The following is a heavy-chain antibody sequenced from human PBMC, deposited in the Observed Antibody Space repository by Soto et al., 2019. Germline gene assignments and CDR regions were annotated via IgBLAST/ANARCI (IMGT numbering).Heavy chain of an antibody. CDR1: GFTFSSYA. J-gene: IGHJ4*02. CDR2: ISYDGSNK. V-gene: IGHV3-30-3*01. CDR3: ARDLSGITMIVVVITLPDY. Sequence: QVQLVESGGGVVQPGRSLRLSCAASGFTFSSYAMHWVRQAPGKGLEWVAGISYDGSNKYYADSVKGRFTISRDNSKNTLYLQMNSLRAEDTAVYYCARDLSGITMIVVVITLPDYWGQGTLVTVSS. D-gene: IGHD3-22*01.